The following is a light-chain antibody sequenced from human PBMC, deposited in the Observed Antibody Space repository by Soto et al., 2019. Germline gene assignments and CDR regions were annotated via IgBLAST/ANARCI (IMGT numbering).Light chain of an antibody. CDR3: QQSFSTHALT. CDR1: ENIAKY. V-gene: IGKV1-39*01. Sequence: DIQMTQSPSSLSASVGDRVTITCRASENIAKYFNWYQQKQGKAPKILIYGASSLQSGVPSRFSGSGSGTDFTLTISSLQPEDFAIYYCQQSFSTHALTFGGGTKVEIK. J-gene: IGKJ4*01. CDR2: GAS.